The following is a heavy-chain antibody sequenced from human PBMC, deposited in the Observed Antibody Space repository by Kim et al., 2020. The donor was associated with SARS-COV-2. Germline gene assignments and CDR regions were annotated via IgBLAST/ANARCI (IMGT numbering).Heavy chain of an antibody. CDR2: VYYTGNT. D-gene: IGHD3-3*01. Sequence: SETLSLTCIVSGGSISSSGYYWVWIRQPPGKGLVWIGSVYYTGNTYYNSSLKGRVTIYVDTYKNQFSLKLSSVTAAETAVYYCAWHFRGTSIRFLGLFQLDSWGQGTLVTVSA. CDR1: GGSISSSGYY. J-gene: IGHJ4*02. CDR3: AWHFRGTSIRFLGLFQLDS. V-gene: IGHV4-39*01.